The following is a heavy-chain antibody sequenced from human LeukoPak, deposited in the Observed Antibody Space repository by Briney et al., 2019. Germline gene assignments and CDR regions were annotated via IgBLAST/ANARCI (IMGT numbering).Heavy chain of an antibody. CDR1: GFTFSSYG. D-gene: IGHD4-17*01. J-gene: IGHJ4*02. V-gene: IGHV3-30*18. Sequence: PGGSLRLSCAASGFTFSSYGMHWVRQAPGKGLGWVAVISYDGSNKYYAGSVKGRFNISRDNSKNTLYLQMNRLRAEDTAVYYCAKDHGDYDGFDYWGQGTLVTVSS. CDR3: AKDHGDYDGFDY. CDR2: ISYDGSNK.